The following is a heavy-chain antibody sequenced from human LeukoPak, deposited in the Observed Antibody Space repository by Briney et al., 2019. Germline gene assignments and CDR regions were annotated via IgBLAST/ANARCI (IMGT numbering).Heavy chain of an antibody. CDR3: AGPTDSSGYKCAFDI. Sequence: GGSLRLSCAASGFTFSDYYMSWIRQAPGKGLEWVSYISSSGSTIYYADSVKGRFTISRDNAKNSLYLQMNSLRAEDTAVYYCAGPTDSSGYKCAFDIWGQGTMVTVSS. CDR2: ISSSGSTI. V-gene: IGHV3-11*04. D-gene: IGHD3-22*01. J-gene: IGHJ3*02. CDR1: GFTFSDYY.